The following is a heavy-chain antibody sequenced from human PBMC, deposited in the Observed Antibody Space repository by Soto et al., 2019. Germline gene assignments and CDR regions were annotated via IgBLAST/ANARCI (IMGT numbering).Heavy chain of an antibody. CDR2: ISSSGDST. J-gene: IGHJ4*02. Sequence: EVELLESGGGLVQPGGCQRLSCAASGFTFNNYAMSWVRQAPGKGLEWVSAISSSGDSTYYADSVKGRFTISRDNSKNTLSLHMSSLRAEDTAVYYCANSCSPSSSNWHSHFDNWGQGTLVTVSS. V-gene: IGHV3-23*01. CDR3: ANSCSPSSSNWHSHFDN. CDR1: GFTFNNYA. D-gene: IGHD6-13*01.